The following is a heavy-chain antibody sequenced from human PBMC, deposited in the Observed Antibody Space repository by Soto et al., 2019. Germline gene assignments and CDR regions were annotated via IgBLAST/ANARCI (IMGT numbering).Heavy chain of an antibody. CDR3: ASSTFYGSKSHFDY. Sequence: QLQLQESGSGLVKPSQTLSLNCAVSGVSISDGGYSGSWIRQPPVKGLEWIGYTHASGDTYYNPSLTGRVTLSVDRSRNQLSLKLRSMTAADTAVYYCASSTFYGSKSHFDYWGDGTMVSVSS. D-gene: IGHD3-10*01. V-gene: IGHV4-30-2*01. J-gene: IGHJ4*01. CDR2: THASGDT. CDR1: GVSISDGGYS.